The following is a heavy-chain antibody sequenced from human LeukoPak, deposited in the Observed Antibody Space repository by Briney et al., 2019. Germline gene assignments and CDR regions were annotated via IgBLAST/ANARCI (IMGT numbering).Heavy chain of an antibody. CDR2: ISGSGADT. CDR1: GFTFSHYA. Sequence: SGGSLRLSCVASGFTFSHYAMSWVRQAPGKGPEWVSGISGSGADTYYTDSVNGRFTISRDNSKNTLSLQMNSLRADDTAIYYCAKDSGHILTNWFDPWGQGTLVTVSS. CDR3: AKDSGHILTNWFDP. V-gene: IGHV3-23*01. J-gene: IGHJ5*02. D-gene: IGHD2-8*01.